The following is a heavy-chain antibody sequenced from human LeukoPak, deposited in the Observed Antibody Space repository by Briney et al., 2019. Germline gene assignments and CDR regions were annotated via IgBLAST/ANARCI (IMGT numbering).Heavy chain of an antibody. CDR3: ARDYPPRYCSSASCFWYFDY. CDR1: GFTFSSYW. Sequence: GGSLRLSCAASGFTFSSYWMSWVRQAPGKGLEWVANIKQDGSEKYYVDSVKGRFTISRDNAKNSLYLQMNSLRAEDTAVYYCARDYPPRYCSSASCFWYFDYWGQGTLVTVSS. V-gene: IGHV3-7*01. D-gene: IGHD2-2*01. J-gene: IGHJ4*02. CDR2: IKQDGSEK.